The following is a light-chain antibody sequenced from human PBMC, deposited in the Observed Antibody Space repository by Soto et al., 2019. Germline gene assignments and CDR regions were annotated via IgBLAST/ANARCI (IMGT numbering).Light chain of an antibody. Sequence: EVVLTHSPFTLSLSPGERATLSCRASQSFRGLLAWYQQKPGQAPRLLIYDASTRATGIPARFSGSGSGTEFTLTISSLQSEDFAVYYCQQYNNWPQITFGQGTRLEIK. CDR3: QQYNNWPQIT. J-gene: IGKJ5*01. V-gene: IGKV3-15*01. CDR1: QSFRGL. CDR2: DAS.